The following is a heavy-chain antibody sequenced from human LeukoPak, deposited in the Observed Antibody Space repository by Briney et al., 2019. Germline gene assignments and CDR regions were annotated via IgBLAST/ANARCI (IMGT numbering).Heavy chain of an antibody. J-gene: IGHJ6*03. D-gene: IGHD5-12*01. CDR2: MNPNSGNT. CDR1: GYTFTSYD. V-gene: IGHV1-8*01. Sequence: ASVKVSFKASGYTFTSYDINWVRQATGQGLEWMGWMNPNSGNTGYAQKFQGRVTMTRNTSMTTVYMELSSLRSEDTAVYYCARERSGYDHYHYYYYMDVRGKGSTVTVSS. CDR3: ARERSGYDHYHYYYYMDV.